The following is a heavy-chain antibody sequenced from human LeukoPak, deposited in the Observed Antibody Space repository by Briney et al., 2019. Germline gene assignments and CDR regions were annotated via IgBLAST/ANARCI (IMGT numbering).Heavy chain of an antibody. J-gene: IGHJ4*02. CDR3: ARELTMHEDY. D-gene: IGHD2-2*01. CDR2: ITSSSSDI. Sequence: GGSLRLSCAASGFTFSSYAMSWVRQAPGKGLEWISYITSSSSDIHYAESVKGRFTISRDNAKNSLYLQMNSLRDEDTAVYYCARELTMHEDYWGQGTLVTVSS. V-gene: IGHV3-48*02. CDR1: GFTFSSYA.